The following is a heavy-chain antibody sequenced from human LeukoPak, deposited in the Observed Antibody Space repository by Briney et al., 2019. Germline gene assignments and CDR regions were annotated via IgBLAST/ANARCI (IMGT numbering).Heavy chain of an antibody. J-gene: IGHJ4*02. CDR2: FYDSGST. Sequence: SETLSLTCSVSVDSINSYYWTWIRQPPGKGLEWIGYFYDSGSTNYNPSLKSRVTISVDTSKNLLSLKLASVTAADTAVYCCARVRRTYFDYWGQGTLVTVSS. CDR3: ARVRRTYFDY. CDR1: VDSINSYY. V-gene: IGHV4-59*01.